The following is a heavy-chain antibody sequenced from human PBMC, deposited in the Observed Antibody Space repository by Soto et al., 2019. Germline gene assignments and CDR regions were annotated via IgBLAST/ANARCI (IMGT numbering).Heavy chain of an antibody. V-gene: IGHV4-4*02. J-gene: IGHJ4*02. CDR3: ARYIAASGTYYFDY. CDR1: GGSISSSYW. D-gene: IGHD6-13*01. CDR2: IYHSGSA. Sequence: SETLSLTCAVSGGSISSSYWWSWVRQPPGKGLEWIGEIYHSGSANYNPSLKSRVTISVDNSKNQFSLKLSSVTAADTVVYYCARYIAASGTYYFDYWGQGTLVTVSS.